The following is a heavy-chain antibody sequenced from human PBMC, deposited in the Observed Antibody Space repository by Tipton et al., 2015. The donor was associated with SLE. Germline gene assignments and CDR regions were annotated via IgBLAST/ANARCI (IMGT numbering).Heavy chain of an antibody. CDR3: TRRGSYSRNDLDV. Sequence: TLSLTCAVSGGSVSSSSWWSWVRQAPGKGLEWIGQIYHTGTSNYNPSLKSQFTMSVDTSKSQFSLTLDSVTAADTAVYYCTRRGSYSRNDLDVWGQGTTVTVSS. D-gene: IGHD1-1*01. V-gene: IGHV4-4*02. J-gene: IGHJ3*01. CDR2: IYHTGTS. CDR1: GGSVSSSSW.